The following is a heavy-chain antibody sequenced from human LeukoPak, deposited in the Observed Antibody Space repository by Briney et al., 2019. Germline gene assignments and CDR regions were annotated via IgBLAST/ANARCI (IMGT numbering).Heavy chain of an antibody. J-gene: IGHJ4*02. CDR2: INPSGGSA. V-gene: IGHV1-46*01. Sequence: ASVKVSCKASGYTFTSYYMHWVRQAPGQGLEWMGIINPSGGSASYAQKFQGRVTMTRDTSTSTVYMELSSLRSEDTAVYYCASLDYYDGSGYLIWGQGTLVTVSS. CDR3: ASLDYYDGSGYLI. D-gene: IGHD3-22*01. CDR1: GYTFTSYY.